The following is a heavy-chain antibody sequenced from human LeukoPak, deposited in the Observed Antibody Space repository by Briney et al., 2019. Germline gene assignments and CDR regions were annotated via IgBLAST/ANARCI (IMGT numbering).Heavy chain of an antibody. J-gene: IGHJ4*02. V-gene: IGHV4-39*01. CDR2: ISYSGST. D-gene: IGHD2-15*01. CDR3: ARFGGLFCTGGTCYSGFDY. Sequence: PSETLSLTCTVSGGSINTNSYSWGWIRQPPGKGLEWIGSISYSGSTYYNPSLKSRVTMSVDTSKSQFSLKLISVTAADTAVYYRARFGGLFCTGGTCYSGFDYWGQGTLVTASS. CDR1: GGSINTNSYS.